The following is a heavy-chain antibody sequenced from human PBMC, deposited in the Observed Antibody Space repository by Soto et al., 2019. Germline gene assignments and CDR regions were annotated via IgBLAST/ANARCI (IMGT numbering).Heavy chain of an antibody. J-gene: IGHJ4*02. Sequence: SETLSLTCTVSGGSISSYYWSWIRQPPGKGLEWIGYIYYSGSTNYNPSLKSRVTISVDTSKNQFSLKLSSVTAADTAVYYCARTGFPYDSSGYYYYWCQGTLVTVST. CDR1: GGSISSYY. CDR2: IYYSGST. D-gene: IGHD3-22*01. CDR3: ARTGFPYDSSGYYYY. V-gene: IGHV4-59*01.